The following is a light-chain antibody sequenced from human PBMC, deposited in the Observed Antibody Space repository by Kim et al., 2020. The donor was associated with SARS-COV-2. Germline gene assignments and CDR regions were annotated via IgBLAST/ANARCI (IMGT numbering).Light chain of an antibody. J-gene: IGLJ2*01. CDR3: ASRDIAGNHVL. V-gene: IGLV3-19*01. CDR1: NVRSGY. CDR2: DEA. Sequence: ALGQTVRGTCQGHNVRSGYASWYQQEPGQAPILVIFDEANRPSEIADRFSGSSSGNTASLTIAGALAEDEADYYCASRDIAGNHVLFGGGTQLTVL.